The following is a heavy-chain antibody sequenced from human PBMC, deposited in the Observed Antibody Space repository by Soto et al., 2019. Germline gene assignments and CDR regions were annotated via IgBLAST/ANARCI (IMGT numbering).Heavy chain of an antibody. CDR2: IYPGDSDT. CDR3: ARQYCSSTSCHKYYFDY. J-gene: IGHJ4*02. V-gene: IGHV5-51*01. Sequence: GESLKISCKGSGYSFTSYRIGWVRQMPGKGLEWMGIIYPGDSDTRYSPSFQGQVTISADKSISTAYLQWSSLKASDTAMYYCARQYCSSTSCHKYYFDYWGQGTLVTVSS. D-gene: IGHD2-2*02. CDR1: GYSFTSYR.